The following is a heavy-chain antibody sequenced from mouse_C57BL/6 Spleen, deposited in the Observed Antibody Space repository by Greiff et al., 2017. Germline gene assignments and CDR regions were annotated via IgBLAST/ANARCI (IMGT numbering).Heavy chain of an antibody. V-gene: IGHV1-85*01. CDR1: GYTFTSYD. CDR3: ARRDTTVVLDY. D-gene: IGHD1-1*01. CDR2: IYPRDGST. Sequence: VKLQESGPELVKPGASVKLSCKASGYTFTSYDINWVKQRPGQGLEWIGWIYPRDGSTKYNEKFKGKATLTVDTSSSTAYMELHSLTSEDSAVYFCARRDTTVVLDYWGQGTTLTVSS. J-gene: IGHJ2*01.